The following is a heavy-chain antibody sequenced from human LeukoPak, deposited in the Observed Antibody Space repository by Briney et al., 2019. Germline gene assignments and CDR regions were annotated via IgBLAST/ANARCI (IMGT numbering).Heavy chain of an antibody. J-gene: IGHJ4*02. CDR3: ARTYYYYDSSGFFDY. V-gene: IGHV3-33*01. D-gene: IGHD3-22*01. CDR1: GFTFSSYG. CDR2: IWYDGSNK. Sequence: PGGSLSLSCAASGFTFSSYGMHWVRQAPGKGLEWVAVIWYDGSNKYYADSVKGRFTISRDNSKNTLYLQMNSLRAEDTAVYYCARTYYYYDSSGFFDYWGQGTLVTVSS.